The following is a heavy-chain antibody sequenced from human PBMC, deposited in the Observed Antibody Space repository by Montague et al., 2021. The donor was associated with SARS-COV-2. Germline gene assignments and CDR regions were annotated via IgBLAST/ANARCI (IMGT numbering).Heavy chain of an antibody. CDR3: ARGMLRGVTTPFDY. V-gene: IGHV4-59*01. Sequence: SETLSPTCTVSGGSISNYYWSWIRQPPGRGLEWIGYIYYSGSTDYSPSLKSRVTISLDTSKNQFSLKVTSVTTADTAVYYCARGMLRGVTTPFDYWGQGSQVTVSS. CDR1: GGSISNYY. D-gene: IGHD3-10*01. J-gene: IGHJ4*02. CDR2: IYYSGST.